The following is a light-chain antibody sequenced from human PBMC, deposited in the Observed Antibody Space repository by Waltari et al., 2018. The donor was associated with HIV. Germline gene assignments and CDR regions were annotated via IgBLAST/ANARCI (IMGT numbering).Light chain of an antibody. CDR1: SSDVGGYNY. J-gene: IGLJ1*01. CDR3: SSYTSSTTLV. Sequence: QSALTQPASVSGSPGQSITISCTGTSSDVGGYNYVSWYQQHPGKAPKLMIYDVSNRPAGVSNRFSGSKSGNTASLTISGLQAADEADYYCSSYTSSTTLVFGTGTTVTVL. V-gene: IGLV2-14*01. CDR2: DVS.